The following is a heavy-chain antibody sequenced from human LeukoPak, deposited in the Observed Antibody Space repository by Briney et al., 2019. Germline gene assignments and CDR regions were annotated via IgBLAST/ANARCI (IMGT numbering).Heavy chain of an antibody. CDR3: ARAPRYCSSTSCYGYWYFDL. Sequence: PGGSLRLSCAASRFTFSSYSMNWVRQAPGKGLEWVSSISSSSSYIYYADSVKGRFTISRDNAKNSLYLQMNSLRAEDTAVYYCARAPRYCSSTSCYGYWYFDLWGRGTLVTVSS. CDR2: ISSSSSYI. CDR1: RFTFSSYS. D-gene: IGHD2-2*01. J-gene: IGHJ2*01. V-gene: IGHV3-21*01.